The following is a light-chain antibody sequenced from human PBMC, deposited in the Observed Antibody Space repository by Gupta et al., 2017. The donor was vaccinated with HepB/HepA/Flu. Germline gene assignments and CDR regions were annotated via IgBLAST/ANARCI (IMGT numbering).Light chain of an antibody. CDR2: DAS. CDR1: ERVRSRY. CDR3: QHDCSSPLT. V-gene: IGKV3D-20*01. Sequence: IVLTQSPATLSLSPGERATLSCGASERVRSRYLAWYQQKPGLAPRLLMYDASKRANGIPDRFSGSGSGTEFTLTISRREPEDFAVYYCQHDCSSPLTFGRGTKVEIK. J-gene: IGKJ4*01.